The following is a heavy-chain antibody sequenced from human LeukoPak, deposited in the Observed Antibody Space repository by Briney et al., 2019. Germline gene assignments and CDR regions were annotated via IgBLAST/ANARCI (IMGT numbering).Heavy chain of an antibody. CDR3: ARDEYNYAHTGGVFDI. CDR2: IFYSGST. Sequence: PSETLSLTCTVSGGSISSTSYYWGWIRQPPGKGLEWIGSIFYSGSTYYNPSLKSRVTISVDTSKNQFSLKLSSVTAADTAVYYCARDEYNYAHTGGVFDIWGRGTMVTVSS. V-gene: IGHV4-39*07. J-gene: IGHJ3*02. D-gene: IGHD1-1*01. CDR1: GGSISSTSYY.